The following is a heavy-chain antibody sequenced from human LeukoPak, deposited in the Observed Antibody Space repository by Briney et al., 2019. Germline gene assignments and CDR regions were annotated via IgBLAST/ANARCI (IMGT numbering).Heavy chain of an antibody. CDR1: GSTFSNYA. D-gene: IGHD2-2*01. V-gene: IGHV3-23*01. CDR2: ISANEDTT. CDR3: AKDDCSTSCYGYYYYGMDV. Sequence: GGSLRLSCAASGSTFSNYAMSWVRQAPGKGLEWVSAISANEDTTYYADSVKGRFTISRDNSKNTLYLQMNSLRPEDTAVYYCAKDDCSTSCYGYYYYGMDVWGQGTTVTVSS. J-gene: IGHJ6*02.